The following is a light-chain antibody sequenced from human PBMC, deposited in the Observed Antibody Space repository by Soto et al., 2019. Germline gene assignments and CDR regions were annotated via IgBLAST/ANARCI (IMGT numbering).Light chain of an antibody. V-gene: IGKV4-1*01. J-gene: IGKJ1*01. CDR1: QSVLYSSNNKNY. Sequence: DIVMTQSPDSLAVSLGERATINCKSSQSVLYSSNNKNYLAWYQQKPGQPPKLLIYWASTRESGVPDRFSGSGSGTDFNHTISSLQAEDVAVYYCQQYYSTPRTFGQGTKVEIK. CDR3: QQYYSTPRT. CDR2: WAS.